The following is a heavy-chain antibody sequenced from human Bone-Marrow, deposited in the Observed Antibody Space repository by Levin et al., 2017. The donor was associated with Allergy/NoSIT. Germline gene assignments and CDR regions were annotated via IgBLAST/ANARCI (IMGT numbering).Heavy chain of an antibody. CDR3: ARGRYSSSWTKSYFDT. D-gene: IGHD6-13*01. CDR1: GYSFTSDD. V-gene: IGHV1-8*01. Sequence: GESLKISCQASGYSFTSDDIIWVRQATGKGLEWMGWMNPNNGHRSYAQRFQGRVTMTRDTSINTAYMELDRLTFDDTAVYYCARGRYSSSWTKSYFDTWGHGTLVTVSS. J-gene: IGHJ4*01. CDR2: MNPNNGHR.